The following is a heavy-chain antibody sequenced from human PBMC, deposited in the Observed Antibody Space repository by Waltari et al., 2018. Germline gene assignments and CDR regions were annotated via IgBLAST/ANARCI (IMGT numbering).Heavy chain of an antibody. CDR3: ARRSVSYYYYMDV. V-gene: IGHV3-21*01. CDR1: GFTFSSYS. D-gene: IGHD3-3*01. J-gene: IGHJ6*03. CDR2: ISSSSSYI. Sequence: EVQLVESGGGLVKPGGSLRLSCAASGFTFSSYSMNWVRQAPGKGLEWVSSISSSSSYIYYADVVKGRFTISRDNAKNSLYLQMNSLRAEDTAVYYCARRSVSYYYYMDVWGKGTTVTISS.